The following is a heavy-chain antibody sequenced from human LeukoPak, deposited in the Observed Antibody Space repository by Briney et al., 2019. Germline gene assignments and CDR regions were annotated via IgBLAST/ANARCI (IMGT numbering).Heavy chain of an antibody. CDR3: ARGGGLDYYYYYMDV. Sequence: SETLSLTCTVSDGSISSYYWSWIRQPPGKGLEWIGYIYYSGSTNYNPSLKSRVTISVDTSKNQFSLKLSSVTAADTAVYYCARGGGLDYYYYYMDVWGKGTTVTISS. D-gene: IGHD6-6*01. V-gene: IGHV4-59*01. CDR2: IYYSGST. J-gene: IGHJ6*03. CDR1: DGSISSYY.